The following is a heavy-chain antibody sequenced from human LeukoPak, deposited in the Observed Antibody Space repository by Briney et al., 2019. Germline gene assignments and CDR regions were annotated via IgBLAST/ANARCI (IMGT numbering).Heavy chain of an antibody. J-gene: IGHJ6*02. D-gene: IGHD6-19*01. CDR3: ARTQQWLVREHYYYGMDV. CDR2: ISGSGGST. CDR1: GFTFSSYA. V-gene: IGHV3-23*01. Sequence: PGGSLRLSCAASGFTFSSYAMSWVRQAPGKGLEWVSAISGSGGSTYYADSVKGRFTISRDNSKNTLYLQMNSLRAEDTAEYYCARTQQWLVREHYYYGMDVWGQGTTVTVSS.